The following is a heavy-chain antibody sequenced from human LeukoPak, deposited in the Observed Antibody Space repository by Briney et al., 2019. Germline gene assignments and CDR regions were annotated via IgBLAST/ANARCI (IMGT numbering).Heavy chain of an antibody. D-gene: IGHD6-13*01. V-gene: IGHV3-23*01. CDR2: ISGSGGST. J-gene: IGHJ6*02. CDR1: GFTFSSYA. Sequence: GGSLRLSCAASGFTFSSYAMSWVRQAPGKGLEWVSAISGSGGSTYYADSVKGRFTISRDNSKNTLYLQMNSLRAEDTAVYYCAKMSSSWTYYYGMDVWGQGTTVTVSS. CDR3: AKMSSSWTYYYGMDV.